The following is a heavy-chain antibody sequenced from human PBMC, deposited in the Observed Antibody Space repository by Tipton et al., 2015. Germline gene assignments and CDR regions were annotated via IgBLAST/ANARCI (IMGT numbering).Heavy chain of an antibody. CDR1: GLSVSSDY. CDR2: MYSGGNT. D-gene: IGHD3-22*01. CDR3: VKDGYYYDSGGYSPLDY. V-gene: IGHV3-66*03. J-gene: IGHJ4*02. Sequence: QLVQSGGGLIQPGGSLRLSCAASGLSVSSDYMNWVRQAPGKGLEWVAVMYSGGNTYYADSVKGRFTISRDNSKNTLYLQMSSLRAEDTAVYYCVKDGYYYDSGGYSPLDYWGQGTLVTVSS.